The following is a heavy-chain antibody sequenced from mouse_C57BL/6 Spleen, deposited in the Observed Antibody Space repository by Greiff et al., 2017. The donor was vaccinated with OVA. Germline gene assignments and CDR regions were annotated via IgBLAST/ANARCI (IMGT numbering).Heavy chain of an antibody. CDR2: IGPETGGN. CDR1: GYTFTDSE. CDR3: TSANFDY. Sequence: VQLQQSGAELVRPGASVTLSCKASGYTFTDSEVHWVKQTPVHGLEWIGAIGPETGGNAYNQKFKGKAILTADLSSSTAYMELRSLTSEDSAVYYCTSANFDYWGQGTTLTVSS. V-gene: IGHV1-15*01. J-gene: IGHJ2*01.